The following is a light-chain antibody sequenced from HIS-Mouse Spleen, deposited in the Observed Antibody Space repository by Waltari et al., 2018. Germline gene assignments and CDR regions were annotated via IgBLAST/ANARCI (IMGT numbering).Light chain of an antibody. CDR3: QQYSSYLRT. CDR1: QGISSY. Sequence: AIRMTQSPSSLSASTGDRVTITCRASQGISSYLAWYQQKPGKAPKLLIYAASTLQSGVPSRFSGSGSWTDFTLPISCLQSEDFATYYCQQYSSYLRTFGQGTKVEIK. V-gene: IGKV1-8*01. J-gene: IGKJ1*01. CDR2: AAS.